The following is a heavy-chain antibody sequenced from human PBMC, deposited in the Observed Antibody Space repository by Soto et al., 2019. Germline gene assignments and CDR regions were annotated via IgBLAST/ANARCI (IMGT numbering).Heavy chain of an antibody. CDR1: GFTFTTFS. Sequence: GGSLRLSCATSGFTFTTFSMAWFRQSPGRGLNWVSYISSSSGSIYYADSAKGRFTISRDNAKNSLYLQMNSLRDEDTAVYYCVGGNIAYSCINTRPCGMDDWGQGTTVTVSS. CDR3: VGGNIAYSCINTRPCGMDD. J-gene: IGHJ6*02. D-gene: IGHD6-13*01. CDR2: ISSSSGSI. V-gene: IGHV3-48*02.